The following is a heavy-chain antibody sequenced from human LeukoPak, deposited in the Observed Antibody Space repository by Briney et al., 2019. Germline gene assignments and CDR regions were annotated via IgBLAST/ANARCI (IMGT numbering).Heavy chain of an antibody. V-gene: IGHV3-74*01. CDR1: GFTFSSHW. CDR2: VYNDGSTT. D-gene: IGHD6-6*01. Sequence: GGSPRLSCAASGFTFSSHWMHWVRQAPGEGLVWVSRVYNDGSTTNYADSVKGRFTISRDNAKNTLYLQMNSLRAEDMAVYYCARESGSSRFFDYWGQGTLVTVSS. CDR3: ARESGSSRFFDY. J-gene: IGHJ4*02.